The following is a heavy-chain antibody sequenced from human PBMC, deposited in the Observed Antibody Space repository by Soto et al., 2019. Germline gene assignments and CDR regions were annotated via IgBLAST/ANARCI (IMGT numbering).Heavy chain of an antibody. Sequence: GGSLRLSCAASGFTFSSYWMHWVRQAPGKGLVWVSRINSDGSSTSYADSVKGRFTISRDNAKNTLYLQMNSLRAEDTAVYYCARDGVVVVPAAIVDTAMARGEYMDVWGKGTTVTVSS. D-gene: IGHD2-2*01. CDR1: GFTFSSYW. V-gene: IGHV3-74*01. CDR3: ARDGVVVVPAAIVDTAMARGEYMDV. CDR2: INSDGSST. J-gene: IGHJ6*03.